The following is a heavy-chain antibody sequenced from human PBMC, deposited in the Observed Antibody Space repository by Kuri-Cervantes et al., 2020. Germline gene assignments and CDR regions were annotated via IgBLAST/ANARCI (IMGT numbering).Heavy chain of an antibody. CDR1: GGSINTYY. CDR3: AREMYYYDSSGYYPAYAFDI. V-gene: IGHV4-4*07. CDR2: IDTSGNT. D-gene: IGHD3-22*01. Sequence: SETLSLTCTVSGGSINTYYWNWIRQPAGKTLEWIGRIDTSGNTNYNPSLKSRVTISVDKSKNQFSLKLSSVTAADTAVYYCAREMYYYDSSGYYPAYAFDIWGQGTMVTVSS. J-gene: IGHJ3*02.